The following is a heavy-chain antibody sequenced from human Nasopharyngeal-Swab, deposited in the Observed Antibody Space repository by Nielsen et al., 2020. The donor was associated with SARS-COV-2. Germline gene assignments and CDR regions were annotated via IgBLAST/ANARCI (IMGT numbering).Heavy chain of an antibody. J-gene: IGHJ5*02. CDR2: ISYSGST. Sequence: SETLSLTCTVSGDSINSHFWSWIRQPPGKGLDWIGYISYSGSTYYNPSLKSRVTISVDTSKNQFSLKLSSVTAADTAVYYCARPSRHFWSGQDPWFDPWGQGTLVTVSS. CDR3: ARPSRHFWSGQDPWFDP. CDR1: GDSINSHF. V-gene: IGHV4-59*08. D-gene: IGHD3-3*02.